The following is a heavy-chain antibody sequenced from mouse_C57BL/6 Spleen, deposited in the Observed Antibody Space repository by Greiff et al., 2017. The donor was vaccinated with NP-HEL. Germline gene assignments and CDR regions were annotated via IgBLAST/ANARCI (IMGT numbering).Heavy chain of an antibody. J-gene: IGHJ1*03. CDR2: IYPGDGDT. Sequence: QVQLKESGPELVKPGASVKISCKASGYAFSSSWMNWVKQRPGKGLEWIGRIYPGDGDTNYNGKFKGKATLTADKSSSTAYMQLSSLTSEDSAVYFCARRDGSGYFDGWGTGTTVTVSS. CDR3: ARRDGSGYFDG. CDR1: GYAFSSSW. V-gene: IGHV1-82*01. D-gene: IGHD1-1*01.